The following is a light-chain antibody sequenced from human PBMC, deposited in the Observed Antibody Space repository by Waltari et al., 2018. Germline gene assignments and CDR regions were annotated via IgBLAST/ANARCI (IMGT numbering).Light chain of an antibody. CDR3: QQYNSWPLT. Sequence: EIVMTQSPATLSVSPGERASLSCRASQSVRSNLAWYQQKPGQAPRLLIYDASTRATGVPARFSGSGSGTEFTRTISSLQSEDFAVYYCQQYNSWPLTVGGGTKVEIK. CDR1: QSVRSN. V-gene: IGKV3-15*01. CDR2: DAS. J-gene: IGKJ4*01.